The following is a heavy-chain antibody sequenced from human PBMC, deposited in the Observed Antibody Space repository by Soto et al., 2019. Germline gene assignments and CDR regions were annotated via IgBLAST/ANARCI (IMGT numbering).Heavy chain of an antibody. Sequence: GGSLRLSCAASGFTFSSYAMSWVRQAPGKGLEWVSVITGSGDSTSYADSMKGRFTISRDNSKNTLYLQMSSLRAEDTAVYYCVKETPTISVLIVIPPGYWGQGTLVTVSS. CDR1: GFTFSSYA. D-gene: IGHD2-8*01. CDR3: VKETPTISVLIVIPPGY. CDR2: ITGSGDST. J-gene: IGHJ4*02. V-gene: IGHV3-23*01.